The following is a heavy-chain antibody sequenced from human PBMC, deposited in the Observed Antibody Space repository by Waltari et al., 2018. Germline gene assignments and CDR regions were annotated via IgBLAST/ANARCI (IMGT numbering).Heavy chain of an antibody. Sequence: QVQLVQSGAEVKKPGASVKVSCKVSGYTLTELSMHWVRQAPGKGLEWMGGFDPEDGETIYAQKFQGRVTMTEDTSTDTAYMELSSLRSEDTAVYYCATDLRGYRIVGARGRGDYWGQGTLVTVSS. CDR2: FDPEDGET. CDR1: GYTLTELS. V-gene: IGHV1-24*01. CDR3: ATDLRGYRIVGARGRGDY. J-gene: IGHJ4*02. D-gene: IGHD1-26*01.